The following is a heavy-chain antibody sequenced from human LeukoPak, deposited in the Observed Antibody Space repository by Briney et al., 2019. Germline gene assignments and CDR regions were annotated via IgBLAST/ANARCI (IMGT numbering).Heavy chain of an antibody. D-gene: IGHD3-3*01. J-gene: IGHJ6*03. CDR2: IKQDGNEK. Sequence: GGSLRLSCAASGFTFSSYWMSWVRQAPGKGLEWVANIKQDGNEKYYVDSVKGRFTISRDNAKNSLYLQMNSLRAEDTAVYYCARDLDRTGFLEWLSYYYYYYMDVWGKGTTVPVSS. CDR1: GFTFSSYW. CDR3: ARDLDRTGFLEWLSYYYYYYMDV. V-gene: IGHV3-7*01.